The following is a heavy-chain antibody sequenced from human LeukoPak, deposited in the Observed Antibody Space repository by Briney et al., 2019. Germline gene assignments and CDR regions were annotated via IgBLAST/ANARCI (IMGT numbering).Heavy chain of an antibody. Sequence: PSETLSLTCTVSGGSISSSSYYWGWIRQPPGKGLEWIGSIYYSGSTYYNPSLKSRVTISVDTSKNQFSLKLSSVTAADTAMYYCARDNDQLVLDPFDYWGQGTLVTVSS. V-gene: IGHV4-39*07. CDR3: ARDNDQLVLDPFDY. CDR2: IYYSGST. J-gene: IGHJ4*02. D-gene: IGHD6-13*01. CDR1: GGSISSSSYY.